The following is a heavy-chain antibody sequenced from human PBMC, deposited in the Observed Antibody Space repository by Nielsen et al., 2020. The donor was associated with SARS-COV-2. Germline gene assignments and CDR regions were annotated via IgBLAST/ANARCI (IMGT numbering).Heavy chain of an antibody. CDR3: ASLGGSSWYFDY. V-gene: IGHV3-11*03. D-gene: IGHD6-13*01. CDR2: ISSSSSYT. Sequence: GESLKISCAASGFTFSDYYMSWIRQAPGKGLEWVSYISSSSSYTNYADSVKGRFTISRDNAKNSLYLQMNSLRAEDTAVYYCASLGGSSWYFDYWGQGTLVTVSS. J-gene: IGHJ4*02. CDR1: GFTFSDYY.